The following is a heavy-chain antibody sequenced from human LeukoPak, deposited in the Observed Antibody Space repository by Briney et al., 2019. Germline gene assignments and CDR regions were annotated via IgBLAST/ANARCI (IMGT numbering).Heavy chain of an antibody. CDR3: AKGLTTVVYGFDY. Sequence: GGSLRLSCAASGFPFSSYGMHWVRQAPGKGLEWVAVISYDGSNKYYADSVKGRFTISRDNSKNTLYLQMNSLRAEDTAVYYCAKGLTTVVYGFDYWGQGTLVTVSS. D-gene: IGHD4-23*01. CDR2: ISYDGSNK. V-gene: IGHV3-30*18. CDR1: GFPFSSYG. J-gene: IGHJ4*02.